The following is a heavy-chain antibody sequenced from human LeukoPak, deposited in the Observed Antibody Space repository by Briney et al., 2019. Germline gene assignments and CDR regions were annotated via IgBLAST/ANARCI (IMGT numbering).Heavy chain of an antibody. J-gene: IGHJ6*02. D-gene: IGHD2-15*01. CDR3: ARDSHTPVAHYYYGMDV. CDR2: IYHSGST. CDR1: GGSISSGGYS. Sequence: PSETLSLTCAVSGGSISSGGYSWSWIRQPPGKGLEWIGYIYHSGSTYYNPSLKSRVTISVDTSKNQFSLKLSSVTAADTAVYYCARDSHTPVAHYYYGMDVWGQGTTVTVSS. V-gene: IGHV4-30-2*05.